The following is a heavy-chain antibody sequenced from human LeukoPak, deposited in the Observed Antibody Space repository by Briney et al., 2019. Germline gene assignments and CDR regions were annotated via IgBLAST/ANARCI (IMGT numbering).Heavy chain of an antibody. CDR2: FDPEDGET. J-gene: IGHJ4*02. CDR1: GYTLTELS. D-gene: IGHD3-16*02. Sequence: ASVKVSCKVSGYTLTELSMHWVRQAPGKGLEWMGGFDPEDGETIYAQKFQGRVTMTEDTSTDTAYMELSSLRSEDTAVYYCATDRGDVSDPVLDYWGQGTLVTVSS. V-gene: IGHV1-24*01. CDR3: ATDRGDVSDPVLDY.